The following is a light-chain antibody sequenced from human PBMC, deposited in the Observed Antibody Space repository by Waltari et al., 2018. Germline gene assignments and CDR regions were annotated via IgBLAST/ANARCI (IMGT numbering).Light chain of an antibody. CDR3: QQYNHWPLA. CDR2: GTS. CDR1: DNIYQN. J-gene: IGKJ4*01. Sequence: ETVMTQSPATLSVSPGERVILSCRAGDNIYQNLAWYRQKPGQAPRLLIFGTSTRATGIPARFIGSGSGTDYTLTISSLQSEDFAVYFCQQYNHWPLAFGGGTNIEIK. V-gene: IGKV3-15*01.